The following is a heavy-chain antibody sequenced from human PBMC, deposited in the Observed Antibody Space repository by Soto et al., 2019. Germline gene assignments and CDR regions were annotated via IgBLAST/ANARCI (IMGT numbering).Heavy chain of an antibody. CDR1: GYTFTTYY. D-gene: IGHD5-18*01. CDR3: ARDVGAETATGGRAGCFDP. V-gene: IGHV1-46*01. J-gene: IGHJ5*02. Sequence: QVQLAQSGAEVKKPGASVKVSCKASGYTFTTYYMHWVRQAPGQGLEGMGLINPSSGTTNYAQRFQASVTMTRYTSKSTVYMELSSLRSADTAVYYCARDVGAETATGGRAGCFDPWGQGTLVTVSS. CDR2: INPSSGTT.